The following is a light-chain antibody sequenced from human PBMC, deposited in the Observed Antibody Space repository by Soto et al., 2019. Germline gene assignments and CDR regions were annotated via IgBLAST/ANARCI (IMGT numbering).Light chain of an antibody. Sequence: DIQMTQSPSRLSASVGDSLTITCRASQSISSWLAWYQQKPGKAPKLLIFDAFSLESGVPSRFSGSRSGTEFTLTISSLQPDDYATYYCQQYNSYSPLTVGGGTKVAIK. CDR2: DAF. V-gene: IGKV1-5*01. J-gene: IGKJ4*01. CDR1: QSISSW. CDR3: QQYNSYSPLT.